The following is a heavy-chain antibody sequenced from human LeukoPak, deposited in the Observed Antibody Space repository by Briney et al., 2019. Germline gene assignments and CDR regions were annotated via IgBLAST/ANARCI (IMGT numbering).Heavy chain of an antibody. J-gene: IGHJ3*02. V-gene: IGHV4-4*02. Sequence: SEILSLTCAVSGGSISSSNWWSWVRQPPGKGLEWIGEIYHSGSTNYNPSLKSRVTISVDKSKNQFSLKLSSVTAADTAVYYCARGPASSGRAFDIWGQGTMVTVSS. CDR3: ARGPASSGRAFDI. CDR2: IYHSGST. CDR1: GGSISSSNW. D-gene: IGHD6-25*01.